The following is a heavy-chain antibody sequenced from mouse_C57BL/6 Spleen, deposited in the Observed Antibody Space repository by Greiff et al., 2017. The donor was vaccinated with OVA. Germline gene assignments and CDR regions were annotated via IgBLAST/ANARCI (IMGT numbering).Heavy chain of an antibody. CDR3: ARSGRGYYYFDY. J-gene: IGHJ2*01. CDR1: GYTFTSYW. Sequence: QVQLKQPGTELVKPGASVKLSCKASGYTFTSYWMHWVKQRPGQGLEWIGNINPSNGGTNYNEKFKSKATLTVDKSSSTAYMQLSSLTSEDSAVYYCARSGRGYYYFDYWGQGTTLTVSS. CDR2: INPSNGGT. V-gene: IGHV1-53*01. D-gene: IGHD3-1*01.